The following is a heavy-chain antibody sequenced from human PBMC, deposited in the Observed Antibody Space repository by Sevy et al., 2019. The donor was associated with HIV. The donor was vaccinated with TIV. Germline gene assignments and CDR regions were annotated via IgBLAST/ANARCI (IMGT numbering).Heavy chain of an antibody. CDR1: GYSMTSYY. J-gene: IGHJ5*02. CDR3: ARTRRSGGAWFDP. D-gene: IGHD6-19*01. V-gene: IGHV4-59*01. CDR2: ILYSGTT. Sequence: SETLSLTCSVSGYSMTSYYWSWIRQPPGKGLEWIGYILYSGTTNSNPSLKSRVTMSVDTSRNHFSLNLTSVTAADTAIYYCARTRRSGGAWFDPWARESWSPSPQ.